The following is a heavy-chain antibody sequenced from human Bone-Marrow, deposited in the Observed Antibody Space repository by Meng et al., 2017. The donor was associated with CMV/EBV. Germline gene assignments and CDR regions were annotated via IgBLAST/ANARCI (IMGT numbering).Heavy chain of an antibody. V-gene: IGHV4-59*01. Sequence: SETLSLTCTVSGGSISSYYWSWIRQPPGKGLEWIGYIYYSGSTNYNPSLKSRVTISVDTYKNQFSLKLSSVTAADTAVYYCARCIGAVRSGMDVWGQGTTVTVSS. CDR3: ARCIGAVRSGMDV. D-gene: IGHD5-12*01. J-gene: IGHJ6*02. CDR1: GGSISSYY. CDR2: IYYSGST.